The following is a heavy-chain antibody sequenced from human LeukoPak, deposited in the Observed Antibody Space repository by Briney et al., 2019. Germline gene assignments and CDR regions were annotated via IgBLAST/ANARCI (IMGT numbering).Heavy chain of an antibody. D-gene: IGHD3-10*01. CDR1: GGSISSYY. Sequence: SETLSLTCTVSGGSISSYYWSWIRQPPGKGLEWIWYIYYSGSTNYNPSLKSRVTISVDTSKNQFSLKLSSVTAEDTAVYYCARLPGSGSYYFDAFDIWGQGTMVTVSS. CDR3: ARLPGSGSYYFDAFDI. V-gene: IGHV4-59*08. J-gene: IGHJ3*02. CDR2: IYYSGST.